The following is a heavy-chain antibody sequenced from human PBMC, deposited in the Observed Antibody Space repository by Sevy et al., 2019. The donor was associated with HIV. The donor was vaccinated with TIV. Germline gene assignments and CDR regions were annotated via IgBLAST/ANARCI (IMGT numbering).Heavy chain of an antibody. J-gene: IGHJ4*02. V-gene: IGHV3-23*01. CDR1: GFTFTTYA. CDR2: ITGSGGAS. Sequence: GGSLRLSCAASGFTFTTYAMTWVRQGPRKGLEWVSSITGSGGASYYADSVKGRFTTSTDSSRNIVTLQMNGLRVEDTAVNYCVKPRFVGGGWAGNFDYWGQGAMVTVSS. D-gene: IGHD3-16*01. CDR3: VKPRFVGGGWAGNFDY.